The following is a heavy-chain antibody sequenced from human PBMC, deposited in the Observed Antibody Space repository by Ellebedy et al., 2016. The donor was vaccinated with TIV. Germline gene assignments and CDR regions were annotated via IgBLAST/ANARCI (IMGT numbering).Heavy chain of an antibody. V-gene: IGHV1-3*01. Sequence: ASVKVSCXASGYTFSSYALHWVRQAPGQRLEWMGWINAGNGNTKYSQKFQGRVTITRATSATTAYMELSSLRSEDTAVYYCARGMMATSDGYYYYYGMDVWGQGTTVTVSS. CDR2: INAGNGNT. CDR1: GYTFSSYA. J-gene: IGHJ6*02. CDR3: ARGMMATSDGYYYYYGMDV. D-gene: IGHD5-24*01.